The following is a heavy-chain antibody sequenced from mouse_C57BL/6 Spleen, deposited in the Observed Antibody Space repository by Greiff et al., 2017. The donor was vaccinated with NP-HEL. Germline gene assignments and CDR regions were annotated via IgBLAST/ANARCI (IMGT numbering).Heavy chain of an antibody. CDR2: IDPNSGGT. D-gene: IGHD1-1*01. CDR3: ARGSPITTVVGGAMDY. Sequence: QVQLQPGAELVKPGASVKLSCKASGYTFTSYWMHWVKQRPGRGLEWIGRIDPNSGGTKYNEKFKSKATLTVDKPSSTAYMQLSSLTSEDSAVYYCARGSPITTVVGGAMDYWGQGTSVTVSS. CDR1: GYTFTSYW. V-gene: IGHV1-72*01. J-gene: IGHJ4*01.